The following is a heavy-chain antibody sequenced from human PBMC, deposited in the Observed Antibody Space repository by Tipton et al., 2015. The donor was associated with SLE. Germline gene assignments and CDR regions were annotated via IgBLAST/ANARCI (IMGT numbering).Heavy chain of an antibody. CDR2: IYYSGST. J-gene: IGHJ6*03. D-gene: IGHD6-19*01. Sequence: TLSLTCTVSGGSISSSSYYWGWIRQPPGKGLEWIGSIYYSGSTYYNPSLKSRVTISVDTSKNQFSLKLSSVTAADTAVYYCASGSSGWPYYYYYMDVWGKGTPVTVSS. V-gene: IGHV4-39*07. CDR3: ASGSSGWPYYYYYMDV. CDR1: GGSISSSSYY.